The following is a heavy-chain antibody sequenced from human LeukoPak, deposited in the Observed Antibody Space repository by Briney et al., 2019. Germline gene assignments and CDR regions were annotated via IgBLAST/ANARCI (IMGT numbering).Heavy chain of an antibody. J-gene: IGHJ4*02. Sequence: GGSLRLSCAASGFTFSSYSMNWVRQAPGRGLEWVSSISSSSSYIYYADSVKGRFTISRDNAKNSLYLQMNSLRAEDTAVYYCARESMVVSSQFDYWGQGTLVTVSS. CDR2: ISSSSSYI. D-gene: IGHD4/OR15-4a*01. V-gene: IGHV3-21*01. CDR3: ARESMVVSSQFDY. CDR1: GFTFSSYS.